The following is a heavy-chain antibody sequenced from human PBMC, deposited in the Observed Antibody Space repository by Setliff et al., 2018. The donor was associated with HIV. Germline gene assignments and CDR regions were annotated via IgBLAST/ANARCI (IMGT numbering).Heavy chain of an antibody. CDR2: INYSWRT. V-gene: IGHV4-61*10. J-gene: IGHJ4*02. CDR1: GGSISSGSYF. CDR3: ARDPPGHGDSNDY. Sequence: PSETLSLTCTVSGGSISSGSYFWTWIRQPAGKGLEYIGYINYSWRTTYNPSLKSRVSMSIDTSKNQFSLRLSSVTAADTAVYYCARDPPGHGDSNDYWGQGTLVTVSS. D-gene: IGHD4-17*01.